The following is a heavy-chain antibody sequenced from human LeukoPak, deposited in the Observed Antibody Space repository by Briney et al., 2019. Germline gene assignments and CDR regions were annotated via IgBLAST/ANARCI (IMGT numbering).Heavy chain of an antibody. Sequence: ASVKVSCKASGYTFTGYYMHWVRQAPGQGLEWMGWINPNSGGTNYAQKFQGRVTMTRDTSISTAYMELSRLRSDDTAVYYCVRVGNGYNLGKLDYWDQGTLVTVSS. CDR2: INPNSGGT. CDR1: GYTFTGYY. CDR3: VRVGNGYNLGKLDY. J-gene: IGHJ4*02. V-gene: IGHV1-2*02. D-gene: IGHD5-24*01.